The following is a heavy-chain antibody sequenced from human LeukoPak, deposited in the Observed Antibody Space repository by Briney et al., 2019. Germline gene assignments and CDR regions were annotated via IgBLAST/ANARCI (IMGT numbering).Heavy chain of an antibody. Sequence: GGSLRLSCAASGFTFSSYSMNWVRQAPGKGLEWVSSISGSSSYIYYADSVKGRFTISRDNAKNSLYLQMNSLRAEDTAVYYCAREDTVGAFDIWGQGTMVTVSS. CDR2: ISGSSSYI. D-gene: IGHD5-18*01. V-gene: IGHV3-21*01. J-gene: IGHJ3*02. CDR3: AREDTVGAFDI. CDR1: GFTFSSYS.